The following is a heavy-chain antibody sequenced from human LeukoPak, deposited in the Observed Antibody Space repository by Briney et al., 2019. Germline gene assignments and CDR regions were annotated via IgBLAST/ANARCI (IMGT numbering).Heavy chain of an antibody. CDR2: ISSSSSTI. J-gene: IGHJ4*02. D-gene: IGHD6-13*01. V-gene: IGHV3-11*04. CDR1: GFTFRDYY. Sequence: PGGSLRLSCAASGFTFRDYYMSWIRQAPGKGLEWVSYISSSSSTIYYADSVKGRFTISRDNAKNSLYLQMNSLRAEDTAVYYCARDKQQLVRGNPSAIDYWGQGTLVTVSS. CDR3: ARDKQQLVRGNPSAIDY.